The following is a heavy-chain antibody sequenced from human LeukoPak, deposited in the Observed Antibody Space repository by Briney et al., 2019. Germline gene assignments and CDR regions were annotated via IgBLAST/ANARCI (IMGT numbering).Heavy chain of an antibody. CDR2: INHSGST. CDR3: ARDGLGVHPGFDP. CDR1: GGSFSGYY. J-gene: IGHJ5*02. Sequence: SETLSLACAVYGGSFSGYYWSWIRQPPGKGLEWIGEINHSGSTNYNPSLKSRVTISVDTSKNQFSLKLSSVTAADTAVYYCARDGLGVHPGFDPWGQGTLVTVSS. D-gene: IGHD3-16*01. V-gene: IGHV4-34*01.